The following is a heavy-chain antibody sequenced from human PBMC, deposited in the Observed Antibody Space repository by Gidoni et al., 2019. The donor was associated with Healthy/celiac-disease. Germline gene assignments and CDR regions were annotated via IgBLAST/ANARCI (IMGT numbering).Heavy chain of an antibody. Sequence: QVQLVQSGAEVKKPGASVKVSCKASGYTFPSYGISWVRQAPGQGLEWMGWSSAYNGNTNYAQKLQGRVTMTTDTSTSTAYMELRSLRSDDTAVYYCARVPDEAVTTLRFDYWGQGTLVTVSS. CDR2: SSAYNGNT. CDR3: ARVPDEAVTTLRFDY. CDR1: GYTFPSYG. V-gene: IGHV1-18*01. D-gene: IGHD4-4*01. J-gene: IGHJ4*02.